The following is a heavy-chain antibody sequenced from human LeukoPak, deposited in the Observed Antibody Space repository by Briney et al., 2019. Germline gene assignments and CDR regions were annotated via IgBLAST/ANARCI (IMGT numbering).Heavy chain of an antibody. V-gene: IGHV3-30*18. CDR3: AKDFVYSSGWYETRLHFDY. CDR2: ISDDGRTK. J-gene: IGHJ4*02. CDR1: GFTFRTSW. Sequence: GGSLRLSCVASGFTFRTSWMNWVRQAPGKGRERLAVISDDGRTKFYADSVKGRFTISRDNSKNTLYLQMNSLRGEDTAVYYCAKDFVYSSGWYETRLHFDYWGQGTLVTVSS. D-gene: IGHD6-19*01.